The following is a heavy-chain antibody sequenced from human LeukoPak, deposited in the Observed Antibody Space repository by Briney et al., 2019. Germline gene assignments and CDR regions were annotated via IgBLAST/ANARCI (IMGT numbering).Heavy chain of an antibody. V-gene: IGHV3-74*01. D-gene: IGHD3/OR15-3a*01. CDR3: ARDGLGMGIGAFDI. Sequence: PGGSLRLSCAASGFTFSNFYMHWVRQAPGKGLVWVSRINNDGSNTNYADSVKGRFTISRDNAKNTLYLQMDSLRAEDTAVYYCARDGLGMGIGAFDIWGQGTMVTVSS. J-gene: IGHJ3*02. CDR1: GFTFSNFY. CDR2: INNDGSNT.